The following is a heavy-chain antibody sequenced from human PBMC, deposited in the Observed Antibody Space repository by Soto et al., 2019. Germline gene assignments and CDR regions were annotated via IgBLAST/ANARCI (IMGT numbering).Heavy chain of an antibody. D-gene: IGHD4-17*01. CDR1: GGSISSYY. J-gene: IGHJ6*03. CDR3: ARTYCDFPYYYYYDMYV. V-gene: IGHV4-59*01. Sequence: SETLSLTCTVSGGSISSYYWSWIRQPPGKGLEWIGYIYYSGSTNYNPSLKSRVTISVDTSKNQFSLKLSSVTAADTAVYYCARTYCDFPYYYYYDMYVWGKGTTVTVSS. CDR2: IYYSGST.